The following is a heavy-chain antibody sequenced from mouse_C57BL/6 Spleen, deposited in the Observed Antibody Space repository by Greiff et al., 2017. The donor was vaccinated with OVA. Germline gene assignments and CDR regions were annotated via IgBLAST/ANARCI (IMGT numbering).Heavy chain of an antibody. CDR2: IDPNSGGT. CDR1: GYTFTSYW. J-gene: IGHJ3*01. Sequence: VQLQQPGAELVKPGASVKLSCKASGYTFTSYWMHWVKQRPGRGLEWIGRIDPNSGGTKYTEKFKSKATLTVDKPSSTAYMQLSSLTSEDSAVYYCARRGHYYGSSGDWFAYWGQGTLVTVSA. V-gene: IGHV1-72*01. D-gene: IGHD1-1*01. CDR3: ARRGHYYGSSGDWFAY.